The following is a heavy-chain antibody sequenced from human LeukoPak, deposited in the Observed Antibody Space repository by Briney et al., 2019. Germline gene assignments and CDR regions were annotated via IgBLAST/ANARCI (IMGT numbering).Heavy chain of an antibody. Sequence: GGSLRLSCAASGFTCSSYAMSWVRQAPGKGPEWVSAIGAGGVTTYYADSVKGRFTISRDNSKNTLYLQMNILRAEDTALYYCAKDSRYSTSWSPFDSWGKGTLVTVSS. J-gene: IGHJ4*02. CDR2: IGAGGVTT. CDR1: GFTCSSYA. D-gene: IGHD6-13*01. CDR3: AKDSRYSTSWSPFDS. V-gene: IGHV3-23*01.